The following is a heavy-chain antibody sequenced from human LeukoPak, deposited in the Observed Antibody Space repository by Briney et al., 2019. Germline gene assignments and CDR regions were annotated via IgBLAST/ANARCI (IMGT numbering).Heavy chain of an antibody. J-gene: IGHJ4*02. V-gene: IGHV3-33*08. CDR3: ASAQYGSGNYGFWNY. CDR2: IWYDGSNK. CDR1: GFTFSTHS. D-gene: IGHD3-10*01. Sequence: GGSLRLSCAASGFTFSTHSMNWVRQAPGKGLEWVAVIWYDGSNKYYADSVKGRFTISRDNSKNTLYLQMNSLRAEDTAVYYCASAQYGSGNYGFWNYWGQGTLVTVSS.